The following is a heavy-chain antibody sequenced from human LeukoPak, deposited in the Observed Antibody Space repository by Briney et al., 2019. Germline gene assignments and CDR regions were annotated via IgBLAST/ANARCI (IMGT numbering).Heavy chain of an antibody. J-gene: IGHJ4*02. CDR1: GFTFSSYA. Sequence: GGSLRLSCAASGFTFSSYAMSWVRQAPGKGLEWVSAISGSGGSTYYADSVKGRFTISRDNSKNTLYLQMNSLRAEDTAVYYCAVSDSSGYKPLDYWGQGTLVTVSS. V-gene: IGHV3-23*01. CDR2: ISGSGGST. CDR3: AVSDSSGYKPLDY. D-gene: IGHD3-22*01.